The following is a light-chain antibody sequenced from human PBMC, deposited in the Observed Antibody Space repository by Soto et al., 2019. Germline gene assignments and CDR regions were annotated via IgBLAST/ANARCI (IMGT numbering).Light chain of an antibody. Sequence: QSALTQPASVSGSPGQSITISCTGTSSDVGDYNYVSWYQQHPGKAPKLIIYEVSNRPSGVSNRFSGSKSGNTASLTVSGLQAEDEADYYCSSYSSVTTLWVFGGGTKLTVL. CDR3: SSYSSVTTLWV. V-gene: IGLV2-14*01. J-gene: IGLJ3*02. CDR2: EVS. CDR1: SSDVGDYNY.